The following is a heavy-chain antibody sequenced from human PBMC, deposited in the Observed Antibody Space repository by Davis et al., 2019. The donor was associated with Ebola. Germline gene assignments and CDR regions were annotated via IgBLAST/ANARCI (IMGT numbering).Heavy chain of an antibody. CDR3: AREYYYDSSGYERPLVVFDL. CDR1: GFTFSSYS. CDR2: ISSSSSYI. V-gene: IGHV3-21*01. Sequence: PGGSLRLSCAASGFTFSSYSMNWVRQAPGKGLEWVSSISSSSSYIYYADSVKGRFTISRDNAKNSLYLQMNSLRAEDTAVYYCAREYYYDSSGYERPLVVFDLWGRGTLVTVSS. D-gene: IGHD3-22*01. J-gene: IGHJ2*01.